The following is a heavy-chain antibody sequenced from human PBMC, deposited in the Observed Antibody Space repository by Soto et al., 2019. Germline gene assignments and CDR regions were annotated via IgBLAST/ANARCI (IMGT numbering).Heavy chain of an antibody. Sequence: QVQLQESGPGLVKTSQTLSLTCTVSGGSISSGGYYWSWIRQHPGKGLEWIGYIYYSGSTYYNPSLKSRVTISVDTSKNQFSLKLSSVTAADTAVYYCARGTPPYRAAAGIFDYWGQGTLVTVSS. CDR1: GGSISSGGYY. J-gene: IGHJ4*02. V-gene: IGHV4-31*03. D-gene: IGHD6-13*01. CDR3: ARGTPPYRAAAGIFDY. CDR2: IYYSGST.